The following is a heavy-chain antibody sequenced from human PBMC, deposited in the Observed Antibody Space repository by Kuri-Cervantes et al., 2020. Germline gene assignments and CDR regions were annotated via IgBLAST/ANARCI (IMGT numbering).Heavy chain of an antibody. CDR3: ASEGVGTRAPRFDY. Sequence: SETLSLTSAVSGGSISRGGYSWSWIREPPGKGLEWIGYIFYSGSTNYNPSLKRRVAISVDTSQNHLSLKLNSVTAADTAVYYCASEGVGTRAPRFDYWGQGTLVTVSS. V-gene: IGHV4-61*03. CDR2: IFYSGST. CDR1: GGSISRGGYS. J-gene: IGHJ4*02. D-gene: IGHD1-26*01.